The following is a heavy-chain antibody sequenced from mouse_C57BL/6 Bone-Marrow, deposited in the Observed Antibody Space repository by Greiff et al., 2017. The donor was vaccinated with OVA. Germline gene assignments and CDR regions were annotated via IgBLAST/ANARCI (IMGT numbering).Heavy chain of an antibody. V-gene: IGHV1-64*01. Sequence: QVQLQQPGAELVKPGASVKLSCKASGYTFTSYWMHWVKQRPGQGLEWIGMIHPNSGSTNYNEKFKSKATLTVDKSSSTAYMQLSSLTSEDSAVYYCARWDGNYQAWFAYWGQGTLVTVSA. CDR2: IHPNSGST. CDR3: ARWDGNYQAWFAY. CDR1: GYTFTSYW. D-gene: IGHD2-1*01. J-gene: IGHJ3*01.